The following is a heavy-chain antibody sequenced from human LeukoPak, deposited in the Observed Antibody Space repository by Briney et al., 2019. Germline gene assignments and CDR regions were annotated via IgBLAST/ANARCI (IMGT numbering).Heavy chain of an antibody. D-gene: IGHD1-7*01. Sequence: GGSLRLSCAASGFTFSSYWMHWVRQAPGKGLVWVPRISSDGSTTTYADSVKGRFTISRDDAKNTLYLQMNSLRAEDTAVYYCARVSITGTTFDYWGQGTLVTVSS. CDR1: GFTFSSYW. V-gene: IGHV3-74*01. CDR3: ARVSITGTTFDY. CDR2: ISSDGSTT. J-gene: IGHJ4*02.